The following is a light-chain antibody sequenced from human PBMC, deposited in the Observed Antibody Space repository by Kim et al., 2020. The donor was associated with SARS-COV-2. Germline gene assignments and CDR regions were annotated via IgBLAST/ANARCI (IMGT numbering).Light chain of an antibody. CDR1: SSDIGTFNF. Sequence: GQSFTLSCTGTSSDIGTFNFVSWYQQHPGKAPRLMIYGVSKRPSGISSRFSGSKSGNTASLTISGLQAEDEADYYCSSYIRSSSFGFGGGTQLTVL. V-gene: IGLV2-14*04. J-gene: IGLJ3*02. CDR3: SSYIRSSSFG. CDR2: GVS.